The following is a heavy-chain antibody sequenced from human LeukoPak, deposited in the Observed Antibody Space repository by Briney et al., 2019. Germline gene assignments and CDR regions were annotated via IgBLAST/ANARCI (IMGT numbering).Heavy chain of an antibody. Sequence: KPSETLSLTCTVSGGSIGSSTYYWDWIRQPPGKGLEWIGSIYYSGSTYYPSLKSRVSISVDMSKNQFSLKVRSVTAADTAVYYCARRSGYGGAYHFDSWGQGTLVTVSS. CDR1: GGSIGSSTYY. CDR3: ARRSGYGGAYHFDS. CDR2: IYYSGST. V-gene: IGHV4-39*07. D-gene: IGHD3-16*01. J-gene: IGHJ4*02.